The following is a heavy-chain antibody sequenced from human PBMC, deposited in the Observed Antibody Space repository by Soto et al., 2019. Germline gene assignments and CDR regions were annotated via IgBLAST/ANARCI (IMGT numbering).Heavy chain of an antibody. CDR3: ARLAYYDFWSGYSGYYYGMDV. D-gene: IGHD3-3*01. CDR1: GYTFTDYW. V-gene: IGHV5-51*01. J-gene: IGHJ6*02. Sequence: PGESLKISCKGSGYTFTDYWIGWVRQMPGKGLEWMGIIYPGDSDTRYSPSFQGQVTISADKSISTAYLQWSSLKASDTAMYYCARLAYYDFWSGYSGYYYGMDVWGQGTTVTVSS. CDR2: IYPGDSDT.